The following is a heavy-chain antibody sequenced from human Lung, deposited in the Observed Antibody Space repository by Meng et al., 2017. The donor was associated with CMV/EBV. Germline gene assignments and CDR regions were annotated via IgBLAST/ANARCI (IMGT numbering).Heavy chain of an antibody. CDR3: LRRSGGSV. CDR2: IPHRGSS. Sequence: PLRESGPALLRPSRLLTLTCVVSCASITNHYCWASVRQPPGKGLEWIGEIPHRGSSAYNPSLKSRVSMSIDKSKNQFSLKLTSVTAADTAVYHCLRRSGGSVWGQGTLVTVSS. J-gene: IGHJ1*01. V-gene: IGHV4-4*02. CDR1: CASITNHYC. D-gene: IGHD3-10*01.